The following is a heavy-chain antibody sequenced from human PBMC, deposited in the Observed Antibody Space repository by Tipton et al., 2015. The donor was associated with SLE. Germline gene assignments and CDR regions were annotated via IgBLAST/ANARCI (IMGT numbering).Heavy chain of an antibody. D-gene: IGHD1-26*01. J-gene: IGHJ3*02. Sequence: QLVQSGAEVKKPGASVKVSCKASGYTFTSYYMHWVRQAPGQGLEWMGIINPSGGSTSYAQKFQGRVTMTRNTSTSTVYMELSSLRSEDTAVYYCARSGGGLDAFDIWGQGTMVTVSS. V-gene: IGHV1-46*01. CDR1: GYTFTSYY. CDR3: ARSGGGLDAFDI. CDR2: INPSGGST.